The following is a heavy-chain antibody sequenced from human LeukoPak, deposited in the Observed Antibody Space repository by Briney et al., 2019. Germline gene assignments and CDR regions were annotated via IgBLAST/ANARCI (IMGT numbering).Heavy chain of an antibody. CDR3: ARSSYSSSSSV. J-gene: IGHJ3*01. Sequence: GGSLRLSCAVPGFTFSGFWMSWSRQAPGKGLEWVASINSDGSEGYYADVVKGRFTISRDNAKNSLYLRINSLRAEDTAVYYCARSSYSSSSSVWGQGTMVTVSS. CDR1: GFTFSGFW. D-gene: IGHD6-6*01. V-gene: IGHV3-7*03. CDR2: INSDGSEG.